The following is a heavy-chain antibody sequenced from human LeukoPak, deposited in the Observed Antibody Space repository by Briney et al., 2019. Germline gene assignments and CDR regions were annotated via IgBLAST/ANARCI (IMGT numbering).Heavy chain of an antibody. CDR3: ARGAVGATPYYYYYGMYV. V-gene: IGHV4-59*01. CDR2: IYYSGST. Sequence: SETLSLTCTVSGGSISSYYWSWIRQPPGKGLEWIGYIYYSGSTNYNPSLKSRVTISVDTSKNQFSLKLSSVTAADTAVYYCARGAVGATPYYYYYGMYVWGQGTTVTVSS. D-gene: IGHD1-26*01. J-gene: IGHJ6*02. CDR1: GGSISSYY.